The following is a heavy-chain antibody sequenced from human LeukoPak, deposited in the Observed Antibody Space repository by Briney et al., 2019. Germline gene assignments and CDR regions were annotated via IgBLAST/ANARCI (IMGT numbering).Heavy chain of an antibody. J-gene: IGHJ4*02. CDR2: IYHSGST. CDR3: ARISHKAAAADY. Sequence: SETLSLTCTVSGYSISSGYYWGWIRQPPGKGLEWIGSIYHSGSTNYNPSLKSRVTISVDTSKNRFSLKLSSVTAADTAVYYCARISHKAAAADYWGQGTLVTVSS. V-gene: IGHV4-38-2*02. D-gene: IGHD6-13*01. CDR1: GYSISSGYY.